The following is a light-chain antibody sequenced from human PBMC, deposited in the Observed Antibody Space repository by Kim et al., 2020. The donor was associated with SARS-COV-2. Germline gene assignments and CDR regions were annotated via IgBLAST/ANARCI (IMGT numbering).Light chain of an antibody. J-gene: IGKJ2*01. V-gene: IGKV4-1*01. Sequence: RATINCKSSQSVLYSSKNKNYLAWYQQKPGQPPKLLIYWASTRESGVPDRFTGSGSGTDFTLTISSLQAEDVAVYYCQQYHSAPRTFGQGTKLEI. CDR2: WAS. CDR1: QSVLYSSKNKNY. CDR3: QQYHSAPRT.